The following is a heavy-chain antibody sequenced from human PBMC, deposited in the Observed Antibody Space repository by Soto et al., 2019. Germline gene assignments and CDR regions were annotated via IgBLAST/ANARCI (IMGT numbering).Heavy chain of an antibody. D-gene: IGHD2-8*02. CDR2: IIPGLETP. Sequence: QVQLVQSGAEMKKPGSSVKVSCEASRGASLIYGVSWVRQAPGQGLEWVGGIIPGLETPKYAPPFRGRATISADDSTNTAFMELARLTSEDTAIYYCASGTYSYDGTGGYFFRFWGQGTLVTVSS. CDR1: RGASLIYG. CDR3: ASGTYSYDGTGGYFFRF. J-gene: IGHJ4*02. V-gene: IGHV1-69*01.